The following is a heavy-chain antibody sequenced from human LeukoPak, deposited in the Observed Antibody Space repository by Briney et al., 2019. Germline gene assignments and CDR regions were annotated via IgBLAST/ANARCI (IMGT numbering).Heavy chain of an antibody. Sequence: GGSLRLSCAASGFTFSSYAMSWVRQAPGKGLEWVSVISDGGDSTLYADSVKGRFTISRDNSKNTLYLQMNSLRTEDTAVYYCGRIAINANNGMDVWGQGTTVTVSS. J-gene: IGHJ6*02. CDR1: GFTFSSYA. CDR3: GRIAINANNGMDV. V-gene: IGHV3-23*01. D-gene: IGHD1/OR15-1a*01. CDR2: ISDGGDST.